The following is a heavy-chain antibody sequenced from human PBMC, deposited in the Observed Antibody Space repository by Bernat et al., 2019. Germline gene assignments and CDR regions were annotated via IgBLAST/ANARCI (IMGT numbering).Heavy chain of an antibody. CDR2: IYYSGST. V-gene: IGHV4-59*01. CDR1: GGSISSYY. J-gene: IGHJ4*02. D-gene: IGHD2-21*02. Sequence: QVQLQESGPGLVKPSETLSLTCTVSGGSISSYYWSWIRQPPGKGLEWIGYIYYSGSTNYNPSLKSRVNISVDTSKNQCSLKLSSVTAADTAVYYCARERAYCGGDCYPRHHLIDYWGQGTLVTVSS. CDR3: ARERAYCGGDCYPRHHLIDY.